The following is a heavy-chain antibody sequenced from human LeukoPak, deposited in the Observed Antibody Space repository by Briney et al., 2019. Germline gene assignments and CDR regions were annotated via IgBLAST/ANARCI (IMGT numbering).Heavy chain of an antibody. CDR2: ITGSVGST. Sequence: GASLRLSCAASGFSFSSYAMSWVRQAPDKGLEWVSAITGSVGSTYYANSVKGRFTISRDNSKNTLSLQMDSLRVEDTAVYYCAKAVLRGSYYFDHWGQGTLVTVSS. CDR1: GFSFSSYA. D-gene: IGHD1-26*01. CDR3: AKAVLRGSYYFDH. V-gene: IGHV3-23*01. J-gene: IGHJ4*02.